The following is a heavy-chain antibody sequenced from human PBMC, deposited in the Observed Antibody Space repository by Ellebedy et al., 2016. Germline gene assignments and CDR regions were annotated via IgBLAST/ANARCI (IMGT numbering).Heavy chain of an antibody. D-gene: IGHD1-14*01. CDR2: ISSGGSI. CDR3: ARAPRYSYYCDY. CDR1: GVSVTTNY. V-gene: IGHV3-53*01. J-gene: IGHJ4*02. Sequence: GGSLRLSCAASGVSVTTNYMTWVRQAPGKGLEWLSVISSGGSICYADSVKGRFTISRDDSRNTLYLQMSGLRAEDTAVYYCARAPRYSYYCDYWGQGTLVTVSS.